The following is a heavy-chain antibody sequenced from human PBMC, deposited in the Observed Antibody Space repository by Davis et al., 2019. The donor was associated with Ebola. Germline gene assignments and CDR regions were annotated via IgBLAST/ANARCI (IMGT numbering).Heavy chain of an antibody. D-gene: IGHD2-8*01. Sequence: PGGSLRLSCAASGFTFSNYGMHWVRQAPGKGLEWVAVIWYDGSNKYYADSVKGRFTISRDNSKNTLYLQMNSLRAEDTAVYYCARDSGIGRMVYGQTTRDGFDDWGQGTLVTVSS. CDR1: GFTFSNYG. J-gene: IGHJ4*02. CDR3: ARDSGIGRMVYGQTTRDGFDD. CDR2: IWYDGSNK. V-gene: IGHV3-33*01.